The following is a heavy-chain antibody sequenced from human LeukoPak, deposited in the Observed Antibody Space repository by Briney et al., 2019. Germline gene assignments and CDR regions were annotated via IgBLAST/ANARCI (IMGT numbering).Heavy chain of an antibody. J-gene: IGHJ5*02. D-gene: IGHD6-19*01. CDR1: GVAISRGGYA. CDR3: VRGRYSSGWFKDKNWFDP. Sequence: PSETLSLTCAVSGVAISRGGYAWHWIRQPPGTGLEWIAYIYHSGTTYYNPSLKSRATISVDTSKNQFSLKLSSVTAADTAVYYCVRGRYSSGWFKDKNWFDPWGQGIPVTVSS. CDR2: IYHSGTT. V-gene: IGHV4-30-4*07.